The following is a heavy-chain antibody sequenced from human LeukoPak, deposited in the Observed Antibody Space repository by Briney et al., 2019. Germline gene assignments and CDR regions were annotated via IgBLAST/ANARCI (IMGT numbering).Heavy chain of an antibody. V-gene: IGHV3-23*01. CDR2: ISGSGGST. Sequence: WGSLRLSCAASGFTFSSYAMSWVRQAPGKGLEWVLAISGSGGSTYYADSVKGRFTISRDNSKNTLYLQMNSLRAEDTAVYYCAKDGGYCSSTSCPDYYYYYMDVWGKGTTVTVSS. D-gene: IGHD2-2*01. J-gene: IGHJ6*03. CDR1: GFTFSSYA. CDR3: AKDGGYCSSTSCPDYYYYYMDV.